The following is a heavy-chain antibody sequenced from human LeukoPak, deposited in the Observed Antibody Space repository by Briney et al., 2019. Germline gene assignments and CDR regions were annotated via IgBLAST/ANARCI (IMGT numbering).Heavy chain of an antibody. Sequence: ASGFTFSSXGXXXVRXAPGXGXXXXXXXXYNGCLRYYSHSVRGRFTISRDNSKKMVYLQMNSLRNEDTAVYYCLTEYLTEHTPAVFDYWGQGTLVTVSS. CDR1: GFTFSSXG. D-gene: IGHD2-21*01. CDR2: XXYNGCLR. CDR3: LTEYLTEHTPAVFDY. V-gene: IGHV3-30*03. J-gene: IGHJ4*02.